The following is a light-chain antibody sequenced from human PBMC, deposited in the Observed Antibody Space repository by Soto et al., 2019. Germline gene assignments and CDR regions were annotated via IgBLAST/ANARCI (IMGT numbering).Light chain of an antibody. CDR2: DAS. J-gene: IGKJ5*01. V-gene: IGKV1-33*01. Sequence: DIQMTQSPSSLSASVGDRVTITCQASQDISNYLNWYQQKPGKAPKLLIYDASNLETGVPSRFIGSGSGTDFTFTISSLQPEDIATYYCQRYDNLPITFGQGTRLEIK. CDR1: QDISNY. CDR3: QRYDNLPIT.